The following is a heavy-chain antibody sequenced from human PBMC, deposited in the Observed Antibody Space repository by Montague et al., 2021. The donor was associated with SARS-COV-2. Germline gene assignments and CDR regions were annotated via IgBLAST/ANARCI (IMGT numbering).Heavy chain of an antibody. CDR1: GFPFSSYA. CDR3: ARDQGIVVPSWVMDV. Sequence: SLSLSCAASGFPFSSYAMHWVRQAPGKGLEWVAIILYDGSNKYYADSVKGRFTISRDNSKNTLFLQMNSLRPEDTAVYYCARDQGIVVPSWVMDVWGQGTTVTVSS. J-gene: IGHJ6*02. D-gene: IGHD2-2*01. CDR2: ILYDGSNK. V-gene: IGHV3-30*04.